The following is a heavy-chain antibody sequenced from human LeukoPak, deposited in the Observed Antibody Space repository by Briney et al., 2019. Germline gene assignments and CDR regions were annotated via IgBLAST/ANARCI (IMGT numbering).Heavy chain of an antibody. CDR1: GFTFSSYS. V-gene: IGHV3-48*04. CDR3: ARMLGFYYYDSSGPFDY. D-gene: IGHD3-22*01. J-gene: IGHJ4*02. CDR2: ISSSSSTI. Sequence: PGGSLRLSCAASGFTFSSYSMNWVRQAPGKGLEWVSYISSSSSTIYYADSVKGRFTISRDNAKNSLYLQMNSLRAEVTAVYYCARMLGFYYYDSSGPFDYWGQGTLVTVSS.